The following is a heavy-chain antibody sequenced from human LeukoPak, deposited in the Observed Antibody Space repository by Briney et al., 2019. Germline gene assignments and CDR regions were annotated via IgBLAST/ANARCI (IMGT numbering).Heavy chain of an antibody. CDR2: IYHSGST. J-gene: IGHJ4*02. V-gene: IGHV4-30-2*01. Sequence: SETLSLTCAVSGGSISSGGYSWSWNRQPPGKGLEWIGYIYHSGSTYYNPSLKSQVTISVDRSKNQFSLKLSSVTAADTAVYYCASSIRPRSFDYWGQGTLVTVSS. CDR1: GGSISSGGYS. CDR3: ASSIRPRSFDY.